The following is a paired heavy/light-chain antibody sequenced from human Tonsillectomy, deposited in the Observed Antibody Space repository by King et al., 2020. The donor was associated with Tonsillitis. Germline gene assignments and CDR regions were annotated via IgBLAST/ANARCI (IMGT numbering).Light chain of an antibody. CDR1: SSNIGDGYD. CDR2: GDT. V-gene: IGLV1-40*01. Sequence: QSVLTQPPSVSGAPGQRVTISCTGSSSNIGDGYDVHWYQHLPGTAPKLLLYGDTNRPSGVPDRFSGSRSGTSASLAITGLQAEDEADYYCHSYDSSLSGSVFGGGTKLTVL. J-gene: IGLJ3*02. CDR3: HSYDSSLSGSV.
Heavy chain of an antibody. CDR2: ISGDGGST. D-gene: IGHD2-2*01. CDR1: GFTFDDYG. V-gene: IGHV3-43*02. Sequence: EMQLVESGGGVVQPGGSLRLSCAASGFTFDDYGIHWVRQPPGKGLEWVSLISGDGGSTFYADSVKGRFTISRDNSKDSLYLQMNSLRTDDTALYYCAKEYCSRSGTSCYGAFDIWGQGTLVTVSA. CDR3: AKEYCSRSGTSCYGAFDI. J-gene: IGHJ3*02.